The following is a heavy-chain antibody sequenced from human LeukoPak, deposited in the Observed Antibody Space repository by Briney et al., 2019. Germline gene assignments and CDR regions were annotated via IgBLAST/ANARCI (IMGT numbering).Heavy chain of an antibody. CDR2: IYYSGST. V-gene: IGHV4-39*07. Sequence: SETLSLTCAVSGGSLSSSSYYWGWIRQPPGKGLEWIGSIYYSGSTYYNPSLKSRVTISVDTSKNQFSLKLSSVTAADTAVYYCARDRRGRGGPFDYWGQGTLVTVSS. CDR1: GGSLSSSSYY. J-gene: IGHJ4*02. D-gene: IGHD1-26*01. CDR3: ARDRRGRGGPFDY.